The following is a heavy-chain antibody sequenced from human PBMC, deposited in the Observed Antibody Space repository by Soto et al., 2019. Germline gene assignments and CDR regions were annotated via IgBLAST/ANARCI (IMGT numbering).Heavy chain of an antibody. Sequence: SETLSLTCTVSGGSVSSGSYYWSWIRQPPGKGLEWIGCIYYSGSTNYNPSLKSRVTISVDTSMNQFSLKLSSVTAADTAVYYCARDSSGDGSYYRYYYGMDVWGQGTTVTVSS. CDR1: GGSVSSGSYY. V-gene: IGHV4-61*01. D-gene: IGHD1-26*01. J-gene: IGHJ6*02. CDR3: ARDSSGDGSYYRYYYGMDV. CDR2: IYYSGST.